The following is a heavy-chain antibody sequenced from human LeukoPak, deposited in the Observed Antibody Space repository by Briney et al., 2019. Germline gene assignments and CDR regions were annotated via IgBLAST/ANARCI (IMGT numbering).Heavy chain of an antibody. CDR1: CRSISIYY. Sequence: SETLSLTCTVSCRSISIYYCRSVRQPPGKGLEWIGYIYYSGSTNYTPSLKSRVTISVDTSKNQFSLKLSCVTAADTAVYYCAREWTGSDYYYYGMDVWGQETTVTVSS. V-gene: IGHV4-59*12. CDR3: AREWTGSDYYYYGMDV. D-gene: IGHD1-14*01. CDR2: IYYSGST. J-gene: IGHJ6*02.